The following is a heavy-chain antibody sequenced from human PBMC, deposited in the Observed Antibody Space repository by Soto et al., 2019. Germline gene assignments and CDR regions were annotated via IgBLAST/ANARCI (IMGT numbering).Heavy chain of an antibody. Sequence: QVQLQESGPGLVKPSQTLSLTCTVSGGSISSGGYYWSWIRQHPGKGLEWIGYIYYSGSTYYNPSLKSRVTLSVDTSKNQFSLKLSSVTAADTAVYYCARGITMVRGVILTPYFDYWGQGTLVTVSS. J-gene: IGHJ4*02. V-gene: IGHV4-31*03. CDR3: ARGITMVRGVILTPYFDY. CDR2: IYYSGST. D-gene: IGHD3-10*01. CDR1: GGSISSGGYY.